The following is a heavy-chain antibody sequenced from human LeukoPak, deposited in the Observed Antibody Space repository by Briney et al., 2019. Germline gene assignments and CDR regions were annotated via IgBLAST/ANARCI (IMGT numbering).Heavy chain of an antibody. D-gene: IGHD3-22*01. CDR1: GFTLSGHS. V-gene: IGHV3-21*04. J-gene: IGHJ4*02. CDR2: ISPTSAYI. CDR3: VKGNSYDSSGLPFDY. Sequence: GESLRLSCAASGFTLSGHSMNWVRQAPGKGLDWVSSISPTSAYIYYQDSVKGRFTISRDNARNSLYLQMNSLRAEDTALYYCVKGNSYDSSGLPFDYWGQGTLVTVSS.